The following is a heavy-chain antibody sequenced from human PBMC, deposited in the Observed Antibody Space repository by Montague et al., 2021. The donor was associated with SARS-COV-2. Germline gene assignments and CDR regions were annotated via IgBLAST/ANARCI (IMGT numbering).Heavy chain of an antibody. D-gene: IGHD3-22*01. V-gene: IGHV4-59*08. CDR2: IYFSGST. J-gene: IGHJ4*02. Sequence: SETLSLTCVVSGGSITSYYWCWIRQPPGQGLEWIAYIYFSGSTNSNPSLESRVSISVITSRNQLSLRLRSVTAADTAVYYCARHSGYYDRSGYYDYWGQGTLVTVSS. CDR3: ARHSGYYDRSGYYDY. CDR1: GGSITSYY.